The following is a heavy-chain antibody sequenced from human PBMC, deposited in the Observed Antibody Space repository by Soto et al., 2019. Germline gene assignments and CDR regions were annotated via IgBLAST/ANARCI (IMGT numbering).Heavy chain of an antibody. J-gene: IGHJ4*02. Sequence: QVQLQQWGAGLLKPSETLSLTCAVYGGSFSGYYWNWIRQPPGKGLEWIGEINHSGSTNYNPSLKRRVTISVDTSKHQFSLRLSSVTAADTAVYYCASGYGSNFDYWGQGTLVTVSS. V-gene: IGHV4-34*01. CDR3: ASGYGSNFDY. CDR1: GGSFSGYY. D-gene: IGHD6-13*01. CDR2: INHSGST.